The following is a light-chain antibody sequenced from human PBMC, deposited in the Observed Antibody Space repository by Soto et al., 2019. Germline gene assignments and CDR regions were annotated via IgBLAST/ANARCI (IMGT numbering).Light chain of an antibody. Sequence: EIVLTQSPATLSLSPGERVTLSCRASQSVGSSFAWYQQKPGHPPRLLMWDTSVRATGIPARFTGSGSGTDFTLTISSLEPEDFAVYYCQQRSNWPAFGGGTKVEI. CDR3: QQRSNWPA. J-gene: IGKJ4*01. V-gene: IGKV3-11*01. CDR2: DTS. CDR1: QSVGSS.